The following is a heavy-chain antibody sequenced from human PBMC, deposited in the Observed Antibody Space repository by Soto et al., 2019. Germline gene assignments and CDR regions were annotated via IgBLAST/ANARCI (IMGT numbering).Heavy chain of an antibody. CDR1: GYTFTGYY. V-gene: IGHV1-2*04. CDR3: ARDGSIAAAGTPYYYGMDV. J-gene: IGHJ6*02. Sequence: QVQLVQSGAEVKKPWASVKVSCKASGYTFTGYYMHWVRQAPGQGLEWMGWINPNSGGTNYAQKFQGWVTMTRDTSISTAYMELSRLRSDDTAVYYCARDGSIAAAGTPYYYGMDVWGQGTTVTVSS. CDR2: INPNSGGT. D-gene: IGHD6-13*01.